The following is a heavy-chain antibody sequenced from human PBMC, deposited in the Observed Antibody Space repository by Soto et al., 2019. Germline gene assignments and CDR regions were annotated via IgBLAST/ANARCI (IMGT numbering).Heavy chain of an antibody. CDR2: ISSSSSYI. Sequence: PXGSLTPLCVAPGFTCRSYIMNSVRQAPGKALQWVSSISSSSSYIYYADSVKGRFTISRDNAKNSLYLQMNSLRAEDTAVYYCAREWAGRVMTKVTTNYYYGMEVWGQGTTVTVSS. D-gene: IGHD4-17*01. CDR1: GFTCRSYI. V-gene: IGHV3-21*01. J-gene: IGHJ6*02. CDR3: AREWAGRVMTKVTTNYYYGMEV.